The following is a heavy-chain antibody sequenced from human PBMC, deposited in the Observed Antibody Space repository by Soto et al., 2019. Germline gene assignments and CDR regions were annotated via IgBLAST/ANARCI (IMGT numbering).Heavy chain of an antibody. V-gene: IGHV4-59*01. J-gene: IGHJ4*01. CDR3: ARFGAAAAHDDN. CDR1: GVSISGKH. Sequence: QVRLQESGPGLVKPSQTLSLTCDVSGVSISGKHWSWIRQAPGKGMEWVGYVHFSGSTTYNPSLEPRLNISFDMSQSQVYLQRTSVTAADTAVYYCARFGAAAAHDDNWGRGVLVTVSS. CDR2: VHFSGST. D-gene: IGHD6-13*01.